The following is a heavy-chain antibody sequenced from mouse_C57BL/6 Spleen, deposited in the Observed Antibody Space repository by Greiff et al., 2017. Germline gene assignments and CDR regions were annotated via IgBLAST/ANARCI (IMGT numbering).Heavy chain of an antibody. V-gene: IGHV1-55*01. J-gene: IGHJ1*03. D-gene: IGHD1-1*01. CDR3: ARGSLDLYYGSRDCYTDV. CDR2: IYPGSGST. CDR1: GYTFTSYW. Sequence: QVQLQQPGAELVKPGASVKMSCKASGYTFTSYWITWVKQRPGQGLEWIGDIYPGSGSTNYNEKFKSKATLTVDTSSSTAYMQRSSLTSEDSAVYYCARGSLDLYYGSRDCYTDVWGTGTTVTVSS.